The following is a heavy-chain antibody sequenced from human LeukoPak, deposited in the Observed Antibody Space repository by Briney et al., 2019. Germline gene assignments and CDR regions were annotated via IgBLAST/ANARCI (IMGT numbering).Heavy chain of an antibody. J-gene: IGHJ3*02. Sequence: SETLSLTCTVSGGSISSYYWSWIRQPPGKGLEWIGYIYYSGGTNYNPSLKSRVTISVDTSKNQFSLKLSSVTAADTAVYYCARVSYDFWSGYSPDAFDIWGQGTMVTVSS. D-gene: IGHD3-3*01. CDR2: IYYSGGT. CDR3: ARVSYDFWSGYSPDAFDI. CDR1: GGSISSYY. V-gene: IGHV4-59*01.